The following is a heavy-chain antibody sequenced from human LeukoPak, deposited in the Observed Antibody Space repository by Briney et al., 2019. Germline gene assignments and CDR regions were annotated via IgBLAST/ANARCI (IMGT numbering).Heavy chain of an antibody. D-gene: IGHD3-22*01. CDR3: VRSDSTGYYDPYYFDY. Sequence: GGSLRLSCAASGFTFSSYAMTWVRQAPGKGLQWVSAVSGSGAHTYYADSVKGRFTISRDNSKNTLYLQMISLRAEDTAVYFCVRSDSTGYYDPYYFDYWGQGTLVTVSS. CDR1: GFTFSSYA. V-gene: IGHV3-23*01. J-gene: IGHJ4*02. CDR2: VSGSGAHT.